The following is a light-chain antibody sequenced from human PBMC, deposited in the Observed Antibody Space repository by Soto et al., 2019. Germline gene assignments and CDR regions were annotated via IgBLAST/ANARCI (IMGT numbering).Light chain of an antibody. J-gene: IGKJ5*01. CDR3: QQYQNWPIT. CDR2: DTS. Sequence: VMSQSPATLFVSPGEGACLSGRASQGIGGTLAWYQHTHGQTPRILIYDTSTRDTGVPTGFSGSGSGAVCSLTLNSLQSEDFGVYYSQQYQNWPITFGQGTRLEIK. V-gene: IGKV3-15*01. CDR1: QGIGGT.